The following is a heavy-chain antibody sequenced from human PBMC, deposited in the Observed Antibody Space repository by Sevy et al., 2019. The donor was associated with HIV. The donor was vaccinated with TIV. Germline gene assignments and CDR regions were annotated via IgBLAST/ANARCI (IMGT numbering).Heavy chain of an antibody. CDR1: GFTFSNYA. V-gene: IGHV3-23*01. CDR2: ISVAGDNK. Sequence: GGSLRLSCAAPGFTFSNYAMSWVRQVPGKGLEWVAAISVAGDNKPYADSVKGRCTISRDNSKSTVDLQMNSLRVEDTALYYCAKEPDYWGRGTLVTVSS. CDR3: AKEPDY. J-gene: IGHJ4*02.